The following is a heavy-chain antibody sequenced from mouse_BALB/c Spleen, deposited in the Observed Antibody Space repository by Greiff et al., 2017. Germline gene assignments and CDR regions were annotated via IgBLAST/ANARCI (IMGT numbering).Heavy chain of an antibody. V-gene: IGHV1-87*01. J-gene: IGHJ4*01. CDR1: GYTFTSYW. Sequence: QVQLKESGAELARPGASVKLSCKASGYTFTSYWMQWVKQRPGQGLEWIGAIYPGDGDTRYTQKFKGKATLTADKSSSTAYMQLSSLASEDSAVYYCARVGISHAMDYWGQGTSVTVSS. CDR2: IYPGDGDT. CDR3: ARVGISHAMDY. D-gene: IGHD1-3*01.